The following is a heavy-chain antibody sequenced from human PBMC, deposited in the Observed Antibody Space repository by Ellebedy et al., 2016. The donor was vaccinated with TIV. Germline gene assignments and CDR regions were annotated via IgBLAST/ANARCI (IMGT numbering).Heavy chain of an antibody. D-gene: IGHD3-10*01. CDR3: ARGGSSGSSDY. CDR1: GFTFRSHG. V-gene: IGHV3-30*03. CDR2: ISSDGSNK. J-gene: IGHJ4*02. Sequence: GESLKISXVASGFTFRSHGIYWVRQAPGKGSEWVAVISSDGSNKYYADSVKGRFTISRDNSKNTLYLQMNSLRTDDMAVYYCARGGSSGSSDYWGQGTLVTVSS.